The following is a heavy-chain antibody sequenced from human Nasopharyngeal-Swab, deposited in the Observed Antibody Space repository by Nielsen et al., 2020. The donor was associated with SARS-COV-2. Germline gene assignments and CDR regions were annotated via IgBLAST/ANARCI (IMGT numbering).Heavy chain of an antibody. CDR3: ATYYYDSSGYLVADY. CDR2: MNPNSGNT. V-gene: IGHV1-8*01. CDR1: GYTFTSYD. J-gene: IGHJ4*02. Sequence: ASVKVSCKASGYTFTSYDINWVRQATGQGLEWMGWMNPNSGNTGYAQKFQGRVTMTRNTSISTAYMELSSLRSEDTAVYYCATYYYDSSGYLVADYWGQGTLVTVSS. D-gene: IGHD3-22*01.